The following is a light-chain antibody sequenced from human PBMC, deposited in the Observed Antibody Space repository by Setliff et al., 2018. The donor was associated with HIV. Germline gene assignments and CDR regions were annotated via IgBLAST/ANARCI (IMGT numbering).Light chain of an antibody. Sequence: SVLSQPASVSGSPRQSITISCTGTPSDVGGFTLVSWYQKYPDRVPKLIIYDVSKRPSRVSDRFSGSKSANTASLTISGLQAEDEADYFCFSYTNTDTFVFGTGTKVTVL. CDR1: PSDVGGFTL. J-gene: IGLJ1*01. CDR2: DVS. V-gene: IGLV2-23*02. CDR3: FSYTNTDTFV.